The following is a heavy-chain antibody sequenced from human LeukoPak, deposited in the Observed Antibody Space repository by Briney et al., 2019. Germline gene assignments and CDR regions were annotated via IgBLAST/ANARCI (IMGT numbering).Heavy chain of an antibody. D-gene: IGHD3-10*01. Sequence: GGSLRLSCAAAGFTFSKAWMSCVRQAPGEGLEWVANIKQDGSEKCHVDSVKGRFTISRDNAKNSLYLQMTSLRAEDTDVYYCVGENNMDVWGKGTPVTVSS. CDR2: IKQDGSEK. CDR1: GFTFSKAW. J-gene: IGHJ6*03. V-gene: IGHV3-7*01. CDR3: VGENNMDV.